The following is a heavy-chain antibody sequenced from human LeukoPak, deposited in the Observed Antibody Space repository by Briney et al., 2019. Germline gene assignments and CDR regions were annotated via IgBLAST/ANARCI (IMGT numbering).Heavy chain of an antibody. CDR2: VDPEDGET. V-gene: IGHV1-69-2*01. CDR3: ATDSSSGWYIRWFDP. D-gene: IGHD6-19*01. J-gene: IGHJ5*02. Sequence: GASVKVSCKASGYTFTDYYMHWVQQAPGKGLEWMGRVDPEDGETIYAEKFQGRVTITADTSTDTAYMELSSLRSEDTAVYYCATDSSSGWYIRWFDPWGQGTLVTVSS. CDR1: GYTFTDYY.